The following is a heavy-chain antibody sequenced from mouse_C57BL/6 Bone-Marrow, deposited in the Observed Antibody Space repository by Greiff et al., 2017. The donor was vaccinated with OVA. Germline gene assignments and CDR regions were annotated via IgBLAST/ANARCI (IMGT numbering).Heavy chain of an antibody. J-gene: IGHJ2*01. CDR2: IYPRSGNT. CDR1: GYTFTSYG. V-gene: IGHV1-81*01. Sequence: QVQLQQSGAELARPGASVKLSCKASGYTFTSYGISWVKQRTGQGLEWIGEIYPRSGNTYYNEKFKGKATLTADKSSSTAYMELRSLTSEDSAVYFGARWSYYGSSYDFDYWGKGTTLTVSS. D-gene: IGHD1-1*01. CDR3: ARWSYYGSSYDFDY.